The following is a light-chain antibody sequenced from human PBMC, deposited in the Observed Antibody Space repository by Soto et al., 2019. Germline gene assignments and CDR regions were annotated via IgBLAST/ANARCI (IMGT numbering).Light chain of an antibody. CDR1: QSISNY. CDR3: QQNYSTPRT. CDR2: AAS. Sequence: IELTQSPSSLSASLGDRATIYCRASQSISNYLNWYQQKQGRAPKILIYAASSLQSGVPSRFSGSGSGTDFTLTISSLQPEDIETYYCQQNYSTPRTFGQGTKVDIK. J-gene: IGKJ1*01. V-gene: IGKV1-39*01.